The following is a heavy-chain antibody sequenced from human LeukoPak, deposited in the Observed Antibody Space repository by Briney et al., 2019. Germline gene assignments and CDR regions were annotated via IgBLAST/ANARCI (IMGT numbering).Heavy chain of an antibody. Sequence: GGPLRLSCAASGFTFSSYAMSWVRQAPGKGLEWVSAISGSGGSTYYADSVKGRFTISRDNSKNTLYLQMNSLRAEDTAVYYCLLLWFGEVPHNWFDPWGQGTLVTVSS. CDR2: ISGSGGST. J-gene: IGHJ5*02. CDR1: GFTFSSYA. CDR3: LLLWFGEVPHNWFDP. D-gene: IGHD3-10*01. V-gene: IGHV3-23*01.